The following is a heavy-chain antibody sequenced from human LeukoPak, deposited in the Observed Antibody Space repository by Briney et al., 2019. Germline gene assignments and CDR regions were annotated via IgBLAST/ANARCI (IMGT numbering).Heavy chain of an antibody. CDR2: INHSGST. Sequence: KTSETLSLTCAVYGGSFSGYYWSWIRQPPGKGLEWIGEINHSGSTNYNPSLKSRVTMSVDTSKNQFSLKLSSVTAADTAVYYCARDGYSYGSGWFDPWGQGTLVTVSS. J-gene: IGHJ5*02. D-gene: IGHD5-18*01. CDR3: ARDGYSYGSGWFDP. V-gene: IGHV4-34*01. CDR1: GGSFSGYY.